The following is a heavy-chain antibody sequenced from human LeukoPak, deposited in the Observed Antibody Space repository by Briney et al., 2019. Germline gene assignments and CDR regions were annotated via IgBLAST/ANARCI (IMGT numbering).Heavy chain of an antibody. CDR3: ARGYSYGWGPDY. D-gene: IGHD5-18*01. Sequence: PGGSLRLSCAASGFTFSSYEMNWVRQAPGKGLEWVSYISSSGSTIYYADSVKGRFTISRDNAKNSLYLQMNILRAEDTAVYYCARGYSYGWGPDYWGQGTLVTVSS. CDR2: ISSSGSTI. V-gene: IGHV3-48*03. J-gene: IGHJ4*02. CDR1: GFTFSSYE.